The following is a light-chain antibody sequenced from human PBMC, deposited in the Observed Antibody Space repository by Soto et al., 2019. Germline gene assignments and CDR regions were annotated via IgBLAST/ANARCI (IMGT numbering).Light chain of an antibody. CDR3: QQSYGTPRT. Sequence: DIQMTQSPSSLSASVGDGVTITCRASQSIGDYLNWYQQKPGKAPNLLIYAASSLQSEVPSRFSGSGSGTDFTLTISSLQPEDFATYYCQQSYGTPRTFGQGTKVEIK. J-gene: IGKJ1*01. CDR2: AAS. V-gene: IGKV1-39*01. CDR1: QSIGDY.